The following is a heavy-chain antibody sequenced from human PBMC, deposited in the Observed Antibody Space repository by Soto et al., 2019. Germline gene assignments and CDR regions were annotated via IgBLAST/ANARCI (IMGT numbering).Heavy chain of an antibody. CDR2: INPNSGGT. J-gene: IGHJ6*02. D-gene: IGHD3-22*01. V-gene: IGHV1-2*02. CDR1: GYTFTGYY. CDR3: ARDGDYYDSSGFLDV. Sequence: QVQLVQSGAEVKKPGASVKVSCKASGYTFTGYYMHWVRQAPGQGLEWMGWINPNSGGTNYAQKFQGGVTMTRDTSISTAYMELSRLRSDDTAVYYCARDGDYYDSSGFLDVWGQGTTVTVSS.